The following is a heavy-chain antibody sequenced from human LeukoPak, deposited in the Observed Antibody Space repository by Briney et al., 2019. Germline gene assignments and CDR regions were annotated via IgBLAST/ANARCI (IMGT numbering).Heavy chain of an antibody. D-gene: IGHD5-18*01. CDR1: GGSISSGSYY. CDR3: ARATAQYYHYYGMDV. CDR2: IYTSGST. Sequence: PSETLSLTCTVSGGSISSGSYYRSWIRQPAGKGLEWIGRIYTSGSTNYNPSLKSRVTISVDTSKNQFSLKLSSVTAADTAVYYCARATAQYYHYYGMDVWGQGTTVTVSS. J-gene: IGHJ6*02. V-gene: IGHV4-61*02.